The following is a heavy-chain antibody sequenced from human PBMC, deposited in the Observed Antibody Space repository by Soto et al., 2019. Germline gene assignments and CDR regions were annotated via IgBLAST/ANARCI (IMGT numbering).Heavy chain of an antibody. CDR1: GFNFASYA. CDR3: AKAQEASGNVNSYFDS. D-gene: IGHD6-19*01. Sequence: SGGSLRLSCAASGFNFASYAMSWVRQAPGRGLEWVSVMTGSDGTTYYADSVRGRFTISRDNSMNTVYLHMHSLRAEDTAVYYCAKAQEASGNVNSYFDSWGQGTLVTVSS. CDR2: MTGSDGTT. V-gene: IGHV3-23*01. J-gene: IGHJ4*02.